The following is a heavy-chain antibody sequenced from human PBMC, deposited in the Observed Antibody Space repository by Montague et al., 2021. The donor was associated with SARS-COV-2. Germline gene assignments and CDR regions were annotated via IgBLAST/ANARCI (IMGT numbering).Heavy chain of an antibody. CDR2: SSGSDGGT. CDR3: AKDSYYYGLGYGMDV. D-gene: IGHD3-10*01. CDR1: GFTFSNSA. V-gene: IGHV3-23*01. J-gene: IGHJ6*02. Sequence: SLRLSCAASGFTFSNSAMNWVRQAPGKGLEWVSGSSGSDGGTHYADSVKGRFTIPRDNSKNVLYLQMNSLRAEDTALYYCAKDSYYYGLGYGMDVWGQGTTVTDSS.